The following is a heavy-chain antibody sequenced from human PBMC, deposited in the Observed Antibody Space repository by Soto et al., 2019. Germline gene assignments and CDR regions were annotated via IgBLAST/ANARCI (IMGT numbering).Heavy chain of an antibody. J-gene: IGHJ4*02. CDR1: GLTFSNYA. V-gene: IGHV3-23*01. CDR3: AKSLTATVYYFDY. D-gene: IGHD4-17*01. CDR2: TSDSGGNT. Sequence: GGSLRLSCAASGLTFSNYAMNWVRQAPGKGLEWVSTTSDSGGNTYYADSVKGRFTISRDNSKTTLYLQMNSPRAEDTAVYYCAKSLTATVYYFDYWGQGTLVTVSS.